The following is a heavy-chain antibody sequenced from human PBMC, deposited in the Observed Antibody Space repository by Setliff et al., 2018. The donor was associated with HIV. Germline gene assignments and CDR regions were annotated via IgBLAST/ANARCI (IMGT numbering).Heavy chain of an antibody. CDR2: IRYDGSDK. CDR1: RFSFKTYG. Sequence: GGSLRLSCTASRFSFKTYGMHWVRQAPGKGLEWVAFIRYDGSDKYYADSVKGRFTISRDNAKNTVYLQLTSLRAEDTAVYYCARGPQYNFWGGYLGLWGQGTLVTVSS. V-gene: IGHV3-30*02. CDR3: ARGPQYNFWGGYLGL. J-gene: IGHJ4*02. D-gene: IGHD3-3*01.